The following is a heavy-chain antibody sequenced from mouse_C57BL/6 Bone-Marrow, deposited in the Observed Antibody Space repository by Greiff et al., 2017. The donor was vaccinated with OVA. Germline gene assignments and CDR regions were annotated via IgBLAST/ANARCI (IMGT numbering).Heavy chain of an antibody. CDR2: IYPRAGST. D-gene: IGHD2-3*01. J-gene: IGHJ4*01. CDR1: GYTFTAHT. V-gene: IGHV1-78*01. CDR3: ARWWLLPYYAMDY. Sequence: VQLQQSDAELVKPGASVKISCKVSGYTFTAHTIHWMKQRPEQGLEWIGYIYPRAGSTTYNEKFKGKATLTADKSSSTAYMQLNSLTSEDSAVYFCARWWLLPYYAMDYWGQGTSVTVSS.